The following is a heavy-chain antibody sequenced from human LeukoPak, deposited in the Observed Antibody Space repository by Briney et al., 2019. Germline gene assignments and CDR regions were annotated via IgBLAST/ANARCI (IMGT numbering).Heavy chain of an antibody. V-gene: IGHV3-23*01. Sequence: GGSLRLSCAASGFTFSTYAMIWVRQAPGRGLEGVSVIRGSGSSTYYADSVRGRFTISRDNSKNTLYLQMNSLRAEDTAVYYCAKEMATIRAFDFWGQGTMVTVSS. D-gene: IGHD5-24*01. CDR3: AKEMATIRAFDF. J-gene: IGHJ3*01. CDR2: IRGSGSST. CDR1: GFTFSTYA.